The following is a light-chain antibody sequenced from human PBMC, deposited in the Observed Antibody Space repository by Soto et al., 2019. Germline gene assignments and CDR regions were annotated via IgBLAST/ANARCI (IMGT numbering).Light chain of an antibody. J-gene: IGKJ1*01. CDR2: DAS. CDR3: QQYNSYSWT. CDR1: QSITIW. V-gene: IGKV1-5*01. Sequence: DIPMTQSPSTLSASVGDRVTITCRASQSITIWLAWYQQKPGKAPKLLIFDASSLESGVPSRFSGSGSGTEFTLTISSLQPDDFATYYCQQYNSYSWTCGQGTKVEIK.